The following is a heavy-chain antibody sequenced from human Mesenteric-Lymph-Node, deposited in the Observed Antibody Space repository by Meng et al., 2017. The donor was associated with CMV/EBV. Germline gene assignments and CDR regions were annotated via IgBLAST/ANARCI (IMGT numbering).Heavy chain of an antibody. CDR1: GFTFSNAW. D-gene: IGHD2-2*01. CDR3: AKGQYQLVYSFDY. Sequence: GESLKISCAASGFTFSNAWMSWVRQAPGKGLEWVSVIYSSGTTTYSADSVKGRFTISRDNSKNTLYLQMNSLRAEDTAVYYCAKGQYQLVYSFDYWGQGTLVTVSS. J-gene: IGHJ4*02. V-gene: IGHV3-23*03. CDR2: IYSSGTTT.